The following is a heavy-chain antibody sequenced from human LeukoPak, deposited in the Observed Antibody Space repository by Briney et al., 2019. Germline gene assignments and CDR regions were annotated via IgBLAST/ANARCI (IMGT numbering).Heavy chain of an antibody. CDR1: GFPFSTFA. D-gene: IGHD3-22*01. J-gene: IGHJ3*02. CDR3: AKDPYDSSTNAFDI. V-gene: IGHV3-23*01. Sequence: GGSLRLSCAASGFPFSTFAMSWVRQAPGKGLEWVSAISGSGGSTYYADSVKGRFTISRDNSKNTLYLQMNSLRAEDTAVYYCAKDPYDSSTNAFDIWGQGTMVTVSS. CDR2: ISGSGGST.